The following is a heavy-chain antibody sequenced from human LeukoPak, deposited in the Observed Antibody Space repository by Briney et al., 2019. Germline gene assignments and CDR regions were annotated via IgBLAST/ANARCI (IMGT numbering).Heavy chain of an antibody. V-gene: IGHV1-69*13. CDR2: IIPIFGTA. J-gene: IGHJ5*02. D-gene: IGHD2-8*01. CDR1: GGTFSSYA. Sequence: SVKVSCKASGGTFSSYAISWVRQAPGQGLEWMGGIIPIFGTANYAQKFQGRVTITADESTSTAYMELSSLRSEDTAVYYCARDSKAYRGYCTNGVCQGPRRVGGFDPWGQGTLVTVSS. CDR3: ARDSKAYRGYCTNGVCQGPRRVGGFDP.